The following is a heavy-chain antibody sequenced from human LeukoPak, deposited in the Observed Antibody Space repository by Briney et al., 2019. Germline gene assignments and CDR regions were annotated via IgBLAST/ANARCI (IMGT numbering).Heavy chain of an antibody. CDR3: ARAPNYGDYGGQ. CDR2: IYGGGTT. V-gene: IGHV3-53*01. J-gene: IGHJ4*02. D-gene: IGHD4-17*01. Sequence: PGGSLRLSCAASGFTVSNNYMSWVRQAPGKGLEWVSLIYGGGTTYHADSVKGRFTISSDSSKNTLYLQMNSLRAEDTAVYYCARAPNYGDYGGQWGRGTLVTVSS. CDR1: GFTVSNNY.